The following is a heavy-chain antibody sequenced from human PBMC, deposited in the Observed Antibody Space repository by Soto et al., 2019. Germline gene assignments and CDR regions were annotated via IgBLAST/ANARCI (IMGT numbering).Heavy chain of an antibody. D-gene: IGHD6-13*01. V-gene: IGHV3-30-3*01. CDR2: ISYDGSNK. CDR1: GFTFSSYA. J-gene: IGHJ6*02. CDR3: ARDSRGIAAAGPIGTYYYYGMDV. Sequence: QVQLVESGGGVVQPGRSLRLSCAASGFTFSSYAMHWVRQAPGKGLEWVSVISYDGSNKYYADSVKGRFTISRDNSKNTLYLQMNSLRAEDTAVYYCARDSRGIAAAGPIGTYYYYGMDVWGQGTTVTVSS.